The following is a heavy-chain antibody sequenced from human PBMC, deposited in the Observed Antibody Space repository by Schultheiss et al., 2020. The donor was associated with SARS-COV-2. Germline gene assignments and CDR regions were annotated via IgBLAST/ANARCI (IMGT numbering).Heavy chain of an antibody. CDR2: INPSGGST. CDR1: GYTFTGYY. Sequence: ASVKVSCKASGYTFTGYYMHWVRQAPGQGLEWMGIINPSGGSTSYAQKFQGRVTMTRNTSISTAYMELSSLRSEDTAVYYCARGRVVAATPRGVYYYYGMDVWGQGTTVTVSS. CDR3: ARGRVVAATPRGVYYYYGMDV. D-gene: IGHD2-15*01. J-gene: IGHJ6*02. V-gene: IGHV1-46*01.